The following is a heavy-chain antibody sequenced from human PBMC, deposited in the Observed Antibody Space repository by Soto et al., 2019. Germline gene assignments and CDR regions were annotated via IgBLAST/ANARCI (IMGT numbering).Heavy chain of an antibody. CDR2: IYYSGST. D-gene: IGHD2-2*02. V-gene: IGHV4-31*03. Sequence: PSETLSLTCTVSGGSISSGGYYWSWIRQHPGKGLEWIGYIYYSGSTYYNPSLKSRVTISVDTSKNQFSLKLSSVTAADTAVYYCARGGPYCSSTSCYIGSYFDYWGQGTLVTVSS. J-gene: IGHJ4*02. CDR1: GGSISSGGYY. CDR3: ARGGPYCSSTSCYIGSYFDY.